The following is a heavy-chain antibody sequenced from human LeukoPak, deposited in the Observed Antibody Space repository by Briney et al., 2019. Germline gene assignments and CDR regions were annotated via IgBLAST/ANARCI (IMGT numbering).Heavy chain of an antibody. CDR1: GDSVSSKSAA. J-gene: IGHJ4*02. V-gene: IGHV6-1*01. CDR2: TYYRSKWYH. Sequence: SQTLSLTCVISGDSVSSKSAAWNWIRQSPSRGLEWLGRTYYRSKWYHEYAVSVKSRITINPDTSKNQFSLQLNSVTPEDTAVYYCARELAAAGTGYFDYWGQGTLVTVSS. D-gene: IGHD6-13*01. CDR3: ARELAAAGTGYFDY.